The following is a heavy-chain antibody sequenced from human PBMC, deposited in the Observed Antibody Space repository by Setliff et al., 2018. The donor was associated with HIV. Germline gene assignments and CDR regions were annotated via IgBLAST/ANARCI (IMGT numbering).Heavy chain of an antibody. CDR2: ISAYNGNT. CDR1: GYTFTSYG. Sequence: VASVKVSCKASGYTFTSYGISWVRQAPRQGLEWMGWISAYNGNTNYAQKLQGRVTMTTDTSTSTAYMELRSLRSDDTAVYYRARGTYYYDSSGAPLDYWGQGTLVTVS. CDR3: ARGTYYYDSSGAPLDY. V-gene: IGHV1-18*01. J-gene: IGHJ4*02. D-gene: IGHD3-22*01.